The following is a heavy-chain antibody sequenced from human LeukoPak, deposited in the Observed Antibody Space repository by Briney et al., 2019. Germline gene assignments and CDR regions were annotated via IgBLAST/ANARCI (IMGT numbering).Heavy chain of an antibody. Sequence: ASVKVSCKASGYTFTSYDINWVRQATGQGLEWMGWMNPNSGNTGYAQKFQGRVTITRNTSISTAYMELSSLRAEDTAVYYCARDLGPVYYYGSGSYAFDIWGQGTMVTVSS. V-gene: IGHV1-8*03. CDR1: GYTFTSYD. CDR3: ARDLGPVYYYGSGSYAFDI. CDR2: MNPNSGNT. D-gene: IGHD3-10*01. J-gene: IGHJ3*02.